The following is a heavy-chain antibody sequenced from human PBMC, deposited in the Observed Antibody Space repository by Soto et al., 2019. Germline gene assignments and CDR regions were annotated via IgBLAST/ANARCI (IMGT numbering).Heavy chain of an antibody. Sequence: AGGSLRLSCAASGFTLSSCGMNWVRQAPGKGLEWVSHISSGGDTIYYADSVKGRFTISRDNAKNSLFLQMNSLRDEDTAVYYCARCSGNSCYSYGVDVWGQGTTVTVSS. V-gene: IGHV3-48*02. CDR2: ISSGGDTI. CDR3: ARCSGNSCYSYGVDV. J-gene: IGHJ6*02. D-gene: IGHD2-15*01. CDR1: GFTLSSCG.